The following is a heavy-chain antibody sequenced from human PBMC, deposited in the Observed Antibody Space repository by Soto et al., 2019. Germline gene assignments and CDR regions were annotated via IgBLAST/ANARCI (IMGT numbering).Heavy chain of an antibody. J-gene: IGHJ4*02. CDR2: ISDDDSST. CDR3: ATGPRPSSVGTGAV. D-gene: IGHD1-26*01. V-gene: IGHV3-74*01. CDR1: DFTCNMYW. Sequence: GGPLRLSCAASDFTCNMYWLHWVRHAPGEGLEWVSRISDDDSSTDYADSVKGRFTISRDDAKPTLYRQMNALRGEDTALNYCATGPRPSSVGTGAVWGQGTLVNVSS.